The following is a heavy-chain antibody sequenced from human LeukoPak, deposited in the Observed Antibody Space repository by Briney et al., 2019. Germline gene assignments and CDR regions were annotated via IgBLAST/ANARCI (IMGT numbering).Heavy chain of an antibody. CDR2: INHSGST. D-gene: IGHD3-3*01. V-gene: IGHV4-34*01. Sequence: PSETLSLTCAVYGGSFSGYYWSWIRQPPGKGLEWIGEINHSGSTNYNPSLKSRVTISVDTSKNQFSLKLSSVIAADTAVYYCARGYVLRFLEWLSSYYYMDVWGKGTTVTVSS. CDR1: GGSFSGYY. CDR3: ARGYVLRFLEWLSSYYYMDV. J-gene: IGHJ6*03.